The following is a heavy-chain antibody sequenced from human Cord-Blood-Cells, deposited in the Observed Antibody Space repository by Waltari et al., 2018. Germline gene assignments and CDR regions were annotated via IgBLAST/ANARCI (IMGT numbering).Heavy chain of an antibody. CDR2: TYYRSKWNN. J-gene: IGHJ5*02. CDR1: GDRVSSNSAA. Sequence: QVQLQQSGPGLVKPSQTLSLTCAVSGDRVSSNSAAWNWIRQSPSGGLEWRGRTYYRSKWNNDYAVSVKSRITITPDTSKNQFSLQLNSVTPEDTAVYYCARAIDNWFDPWGQGTLVTVSS. V-gene: IGHV6-1*01. CDR3: ARAIDNWFDP.